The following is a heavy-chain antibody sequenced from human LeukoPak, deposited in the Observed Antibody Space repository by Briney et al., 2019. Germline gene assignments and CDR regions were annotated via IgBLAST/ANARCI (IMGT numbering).Heavy chain of an antibody. D-gene: IGHD6-19*01. CDR2: ISGSSSYI. J-gene: IGHJ4*02. CDR1: GFTFSSYS. Sequence: GGSLRLSCAASGFTFSSYSMNWVRQAPGKGLEWVSSISGSSSYIYYADSVKGRFTISRDNAKNSLYLQMNSLRAEDTAVYYCARDKGLAVAVYFVYWGQGTLVSVPS. V-gene: IGHV3-21*01. CDR3: ARDKGLAVAVYFVY.